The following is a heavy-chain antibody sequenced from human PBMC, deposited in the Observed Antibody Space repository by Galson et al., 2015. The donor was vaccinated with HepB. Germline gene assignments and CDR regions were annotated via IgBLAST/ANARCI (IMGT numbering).Heavy chain of an antibody. V-gene: IGHV4-39*01. CDR3: ADIVVVPANRGRYYYYMDV. CDR2: IYYSGST. J-gene: IGHJ6*03. Sequence: LSLTCTVSGGSISSSSYYWGWIRQPPGKGLEWIGSIYYSGSTYYNPSLKSRVTISVDTSKNQFSLKLSSVTAADTAVYYCADIVVVPANRGRYYYYMDVWGKGTTVTVSS. D-gene: IGHD2-2*01. CDR1: GGSISSSSYY.